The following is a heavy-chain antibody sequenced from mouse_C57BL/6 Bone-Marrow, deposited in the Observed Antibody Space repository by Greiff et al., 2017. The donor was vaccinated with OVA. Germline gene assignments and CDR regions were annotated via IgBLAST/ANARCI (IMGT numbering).Heavy chain of an antibody. CDR1: GYTFTSYW. CDR3: AIGRSSPWYFDV. CDR2: IHPSDSDT. V-gene: IGHV1-74*04. Sequence: VQLQESGAELVKPGASVKVSCKASGYTFTSYWMHWVKQRPGQGLEWIGRIHPSDSDTNYNQKFKGKATLTVDKSSSTAYMQLSSLTSEDSAVYYCAIGRSSPWYFDVWGTGTTVTVSS. D-gene: IGHD1-1*01. J-gene: IGHJ1*03.